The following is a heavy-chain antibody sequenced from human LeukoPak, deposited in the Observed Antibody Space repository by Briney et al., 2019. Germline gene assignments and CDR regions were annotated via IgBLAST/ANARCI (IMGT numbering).Heavy chain of an antibody. CDR2: INPNSGGT. J-gene: IGHJ4*02. V-gene: IGHV1-2*02. CDR3: AREKARANDY. Sequence: GASVKVSCKASGYTFTSYDINWVRQAPGQGLEWMGWINPNSGGTNYAQKFQGRVTMTKDTSISTAYMELSRLRSDDTAVYYCAREKARANDYWGQGTLVTVSS. CDR1: GYTFTSYD.